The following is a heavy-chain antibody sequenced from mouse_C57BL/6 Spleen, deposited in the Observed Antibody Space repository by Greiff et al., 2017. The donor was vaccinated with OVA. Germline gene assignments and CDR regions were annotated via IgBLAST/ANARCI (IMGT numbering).Heavy chain of an antibody. CDR2: INPSNGGT. J-gene: IGHJ4*01. V-gene: IGHV1-53*01. D-gene: IGHD2-4*01. CDR3: ARSGGDYDSHYYAMDY. CDR1: GYTFTSYW. Sequence: VQLQQPGTELVKPGASVKLSCKASGYTFTSYWMHWVKQRPGQGLEWIGNINPSNGGTNYNEKFKSKATLTVDKSSSTAYMQLSSLTSEDSAVYYGARSGGDYDSHYYAMDYWGQGTSVTVSS.